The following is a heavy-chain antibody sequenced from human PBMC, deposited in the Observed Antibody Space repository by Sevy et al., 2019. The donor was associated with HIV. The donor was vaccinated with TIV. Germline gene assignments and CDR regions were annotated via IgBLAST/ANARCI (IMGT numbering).Heavy chain of an antibody. CDR1: GFTFNSYS. CDR3: ARDSEPCAYSSGWYLDY. J-gene: IGHJ4*02. V-gene: IGHV3-30-3*01. CDR2: ISYDGSNK. Sequence: GGSLRLSCAASGFTFNSYSMHWVRQAPGKGLEWVAIISYDGSNKYYADSVKGRFTISRDNSKNTLYLQMNRLRAEDTAVYYCARDSEPCAYSSGWYLDYWGQGTLVTVSS. D-gene: IGHD6-19*01.